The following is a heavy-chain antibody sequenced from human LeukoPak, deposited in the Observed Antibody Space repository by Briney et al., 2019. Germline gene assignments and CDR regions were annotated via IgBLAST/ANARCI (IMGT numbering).Heavy chain of an antibody. D-gene: IGHD2-2*01. CDR2: ISYDGSNK. Sequence: PGRSLRLSCAASGFTFSSYAMHWVRQAPGKGLEWVAVISYDGSNKYYADSVKGRFTISRDNSKNTLYLQMNSLRAEDTAVYYCARDLALYCSSTSCLPYYFDYWGQGTLVTVSS. CDR1: GFTFSSYA. CDR3: ARDLALYCSSTSCLPYYFDY. V-gene: IGHV3-30-3*01. J-gene: IGHJ4*02.